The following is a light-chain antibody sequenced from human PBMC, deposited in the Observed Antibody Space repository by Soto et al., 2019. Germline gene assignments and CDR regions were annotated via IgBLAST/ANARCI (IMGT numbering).Light chain of an antibody. CDR2: EVS. Sequence: QSVLTQPASVSGSPGQSITISCTGTSSGVGSYNLVSWYQQHPGKAPKLMIYEVSKRPSGVSNRFSGSKSGNTASLTISGLEADDEADYYCCSYAGSSTVVFGGGTKLTVL. CDR3: CSYAGSSTVV. J-gene: IGLJ2*01. V-gene: IGLV2-23*02. CDR1: SSGVGSYNL.